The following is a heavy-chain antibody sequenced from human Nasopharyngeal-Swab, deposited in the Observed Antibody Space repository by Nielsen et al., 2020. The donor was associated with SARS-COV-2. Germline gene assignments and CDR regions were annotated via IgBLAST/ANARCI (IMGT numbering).Heavy chain of an antibody. D-gene: IGHD3-3*01. CDR2: IYYSGST. V-gene: IGHV4-59*13. CDR3: ARDRGITIFGVVIIDAFDI. J-gene: IGHJ3*02. CDR1: GGSISSYY. Sequence: SETLSLTCTVSGGSISSYYWSWIRQSPGKGLEWIGYIYYSGSTNYNPSLKSRVTISVDTSKNQFSLKLSSVTAADTAVYYCARDRGITIFGVVIIDAFDIWGQGTMVTVSS.